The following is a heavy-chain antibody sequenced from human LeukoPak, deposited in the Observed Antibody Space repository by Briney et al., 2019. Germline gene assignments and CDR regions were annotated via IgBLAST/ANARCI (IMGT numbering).Heavy chain of an antibody. CDR2: IYYSGST. D-gene: IGHD3-22*01. Sequence: SETLSLTCTVSGGSISSYYWSWIRQPPGRGLEWIGYIYYSGSTNYNPSLKSRVTISVDTSKNQFSLRLSSVTAADTAVYYCARHSRDSYDSSGYYMPFLDYWGQGTLVTVSS. CDR3: ARHSRDSYDSSGYYMPFLDY. J-gene: IGHJ4*02. V-gene: IGHV4-59*08. CDR1: GGSISSYY.